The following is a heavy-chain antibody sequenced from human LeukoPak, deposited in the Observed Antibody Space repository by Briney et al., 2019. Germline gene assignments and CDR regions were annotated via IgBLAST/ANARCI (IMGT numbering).Heavy chain of an antibody. D-gene: IGHD3-22*01. Sequence: SDTLSLTCAVSGSSISSSNWWGWIRQPPGQGLEWIGYIYYSGSTNYNPSLKSRVTMSVDTSKNQFSLKLSSVTALDTAVYYCARIGSDYFDSTGPLDYWGQGTLVTVSS. CDR3: ARIGSDYFDSTGPLDY. J-gene: IGHJ4*02. CDR2: IYYSGST. CDR1: GSSISSSNW. V-gene: IGHV4-28*06.